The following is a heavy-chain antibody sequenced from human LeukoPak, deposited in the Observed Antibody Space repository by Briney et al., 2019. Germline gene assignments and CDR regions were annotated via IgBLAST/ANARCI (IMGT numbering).Heavy chain of an antibody. D-gene: IGHD1-26*01. CDR2: INPNSGGS. CDR1: GYTFTDYY. Sequence: EASVKVSCKASGYTFTDYYIHWVRQAPGQGLEWMGWINPNSGGSNYEQKFQGRVSMTRDTSTSTASMELYRLRSDDTAAYYCAREMRVGGNLEGAFDYWGQGTLVIVSS. J-gene: IGHJ4*02. CDR3: AREMRVGGNLEGAFDY. V-gene: IGHV1-2*02.